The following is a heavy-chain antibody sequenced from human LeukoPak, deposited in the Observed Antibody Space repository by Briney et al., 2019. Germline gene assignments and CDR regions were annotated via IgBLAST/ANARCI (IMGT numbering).Heavy chain of an antibody. CDR3: ARELGGYLNWFDP. J-gene: IGHJ5*02. CDR1: GGSISSYY. V-gene: IGHV4-59*08. Sequence: SETLSLTCTVSGGSISSYYWSWIRRPPGKGLEWIGYIYYSGSTNYNPSLKSRVTISVDTSKNQFSLKLSSVTAADTAVYYCARELGGYLNWFDPWGQGTLVTVSS. CDR2: IYYSGST. D-gene: IGHD3-10*01.